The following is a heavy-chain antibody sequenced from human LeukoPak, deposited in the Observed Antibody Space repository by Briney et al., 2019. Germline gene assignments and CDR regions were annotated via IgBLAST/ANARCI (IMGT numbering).Heavy chain of an antibody. CDR2: IYHSGST. Sequence: PSETLSLTCSVSGDSITGYYWGWIRQPPGKGLEWIGSIYHSGSTYYNPSLKSRVTISVDTSKNQFSLKLRSVTAADTAVYYCTRRGSGSYHLAAFDIWGQGTMVTVSS. CDR3: TRRGSGSYHLAAFDI. CDR1: GDSITGYY. D-gene: IGHD3-10*01. V-gene: IGHV4-38-2*02. J-gene: IGHJ3*02.